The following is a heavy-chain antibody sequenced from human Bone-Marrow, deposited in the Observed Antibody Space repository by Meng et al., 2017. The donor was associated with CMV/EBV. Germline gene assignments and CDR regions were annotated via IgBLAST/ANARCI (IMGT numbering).Heavy chain of an antibody. CDR1: GFTVSSNY. J-gene: IGHJ4*02. CDR2: IYSGGST. CDR3: ARGAGIAAAGTYLPPLY. V-gene: IGHV3-53*01. Sequence: GESLKISCAASGFTVSSNYMSWVRQAPGKGLEWVSVIYSGGSTYYADSVKGRFTISRDNSKNTLYLQMNSLRAEDTAVYYCARGAGIAAAGTYLPPLYWGQGTLVTVSS. D-gene: IGHD6-13*01.